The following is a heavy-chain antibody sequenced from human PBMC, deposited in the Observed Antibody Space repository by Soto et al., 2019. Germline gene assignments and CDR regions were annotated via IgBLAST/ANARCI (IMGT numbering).Heavy chain of an antibody. CDR1: GYTFTSYG. Sequence: ASVKVSCKASGYTFTSYGISWVRQAPGQGLEWMGWISAYNGNTNYAQKLQGRVTMTTDTSTSTAYMELRSLRSDDTAVYYCARDDLGKVGATRRPDYWDQGTLVTVSS. V-gene: IGHV1-18*01. J-gene: IGHJ4*02. CDR2: ISAYNGNT. CDR3: ARDDLGKVGATRRPDY. D-gene: IGHD1-26*01.